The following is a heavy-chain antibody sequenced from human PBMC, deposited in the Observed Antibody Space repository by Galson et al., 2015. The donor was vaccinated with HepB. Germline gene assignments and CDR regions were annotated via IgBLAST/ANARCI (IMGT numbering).Heavy chain of an antibody. CDR3: ASLVGASPGYY. Sequence: CTVSGGSISSGSYYWGWIRQPPGKGLEWIGSIYYTGSTYYNPSLKSRVTLSIDTSKNQFSLRLSSVTAADTAVYYCASLVGASPGYYWGQGTLVTVSS. CDR2: IYYTGST. J-gene: IGHJ4*02. D-gene: IGHD1-26*01. CDR1: GGSISSGSYY. V-gene: IGHV4-39*01.